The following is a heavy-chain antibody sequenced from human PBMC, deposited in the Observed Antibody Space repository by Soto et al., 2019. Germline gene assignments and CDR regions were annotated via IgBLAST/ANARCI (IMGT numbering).Heavy chain of an antibody. CDR3: AKEGEYSSGWDNFDY. J-gene: IGHJ4*02. V-gene: IGHV3-23*01. D-gene: IGHD6-19*01. Sequence: GGSLRLSCAASGFTFSSYAMSWVRQAPGKGLEWVSAISGSGGSTYYADSVKGRFTISRDNSKNTLYLQMNSLRAEDMSVYYCAKEGEYSSGWDNFDYWGQGTLVTVSS. CDR2: ISGSGGST. CDR1: GFTFSSYA.